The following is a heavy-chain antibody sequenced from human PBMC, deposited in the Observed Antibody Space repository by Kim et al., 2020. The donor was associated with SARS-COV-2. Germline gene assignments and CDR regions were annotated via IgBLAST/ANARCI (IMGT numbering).Heavy chain of an antibody. D-gene: IGHD3-10*01. V-gene: IGHV3-15*01. J-gene: IGHJ3*02. Sequence: GRFTISRDDSKNTLYLQMNSLKPEDTAVYYCTTDSGPRLLWFGEFDAFDIWGQGTMVTVSS. CDR3: TTDSGPRLLWFGEFDAFDI.